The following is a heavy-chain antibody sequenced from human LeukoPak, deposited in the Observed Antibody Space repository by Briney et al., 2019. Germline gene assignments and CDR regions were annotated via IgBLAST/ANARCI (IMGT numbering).Heavy chain of an antibody. CDR1: GASVSTSPYY. CDR3: ARVGSSGWWGYFDY. CDR2: IYTSGST. J-gene: IGHJ4*02. V-gene: IGHV4-61*02. D-gene: IGHD6-19*01. Sequence: SETLSLTCKVSGASVSTSPYYWTWIRQPAGKGLEWIGRIYTSGSTNYNPSLKSRVTMSVDTSKNQFSLKLSSVTAADTAVYYCARVGSSGWWGYFDYWGQGTLVTVSS.